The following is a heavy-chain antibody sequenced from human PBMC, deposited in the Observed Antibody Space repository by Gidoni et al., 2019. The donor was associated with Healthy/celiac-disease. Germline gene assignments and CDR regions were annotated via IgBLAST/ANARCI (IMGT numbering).Heavy chain of an antibody. J-gene: IGHJ3*02. CDR3: AKVRSIVVVVAAFDAFDI. CDR1: GFTFSSYA. CDR2: ISGSGGST. D-gene: IGHD2-15*01. V-gene: IGHV3-23*01. Sequence: EVQLLESGGGLVQPGGSLRLSCAASGFTFSSYAMSWVRQAPGKGLEWVSAISGSGGSTYYADSVKGRFTISRDNSKNTLYLQMNSLRAEDTAVYYCAKVRSIVVVVAAFDAFDIWGQGTMVTVSS.